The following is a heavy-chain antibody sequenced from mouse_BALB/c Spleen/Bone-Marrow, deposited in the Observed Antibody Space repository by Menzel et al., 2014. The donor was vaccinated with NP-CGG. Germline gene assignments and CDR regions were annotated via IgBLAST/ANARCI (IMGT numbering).Heavy chain of an antibody. V-gene: IGHV7-1*02. D-gene: IGHD1-1*01. CDR1: GFTLSDFY. CDR3: ARGTVNYFDY. J-gene: IGHJ2*01. Sequence: EVMLVESGGGLVQPGGSLRLSCATSGFTLSDFYMEWVRQPPGKRLEWIAASRDKANDYTTEYSASVKGRFIVSRDTSQSILYLHMNALRAEDTAIYYCARGTVNYFDYWGQGTTLTVSS. CDR2: SRDKANDYTT.